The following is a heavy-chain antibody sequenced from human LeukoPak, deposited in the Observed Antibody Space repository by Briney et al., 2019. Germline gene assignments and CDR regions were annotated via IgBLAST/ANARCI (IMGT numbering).Heavy chain of an antibody. CDR3: ARRCSGSSSWYGYFDY. D-gene: IGHD6-13*01. V-gene: IGHV4-39*01. CDR2: IYYSGST. J-gene: IGHJ4*02. Sequence: PSETLSLTCAVYGGSFSSYYWGWIRQPPGKGLEWIGSIYYSGSTYYNPSLKSRVTISVDTSKNQFSLKLSSVTAADTAVYYCARRCSGSSSWYGYFDYWGQGTLVTVSS. CDR1: GGSFSSYY.